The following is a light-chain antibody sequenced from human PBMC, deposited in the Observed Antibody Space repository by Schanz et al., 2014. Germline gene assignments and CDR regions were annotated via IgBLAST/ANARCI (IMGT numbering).Light chain of an antibody. CDR2: AAS. J-gene: IGKJ3*01. CDR3: QQANSFPFT. Sequence: IQLTQSPSSLSASVGDRVSITCRASEVISHYVAWYQQKPGKAPNLLIYAASTLQSGVPSRFSGSGSGTDFTLTISSLQPEDFATHYCQQANSFPFTFGPGTKVDIK. CDR1: EVISHY. V-gene: IGKV1-9*01.